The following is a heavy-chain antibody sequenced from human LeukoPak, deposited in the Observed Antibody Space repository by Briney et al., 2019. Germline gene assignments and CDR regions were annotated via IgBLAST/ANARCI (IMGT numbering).Heavy chain of an antibody. Sequence: PGGSLRLSCAASGFTFSTYEMNWVRQAPGKGLEWLSYMSNNGRTIYYADSVKGRFTISRDNAKNSLYLQMNSLRAEDTAVYYCAREEWQQLAAFDYWGQGTLVTVSS. CDR3: AREEWQQLAAFDY. D-gene: IGHD6-13*01. J-gene: IGHJ4*02. CDR2: MSNNGRTI. CDR1: GFTFSTYE. V-gene: IGHV3-48*03.